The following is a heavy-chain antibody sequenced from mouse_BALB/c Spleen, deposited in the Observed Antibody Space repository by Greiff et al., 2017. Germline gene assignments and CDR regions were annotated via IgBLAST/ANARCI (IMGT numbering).Heavy chain of an antibody. Sequence: EVKLMESGPGLVKPSQSLSLTCTVTGYSITSDYAWNWIRQFPGNKLEWMGYISYSGSTSYNPSLKSRISITRDTSKNQFFLQLNSVTTEDTATYYCARIYYDYGEDYWGQGTSVTVAS. J-gene: IGHJ4*01. CDR1: GYSITSDYA. V-gene: IGHV3-2*02. CDR2: ISYSGST. D-gene: IGHD2-4*01. CDR3: ARIYYDYGEDY.